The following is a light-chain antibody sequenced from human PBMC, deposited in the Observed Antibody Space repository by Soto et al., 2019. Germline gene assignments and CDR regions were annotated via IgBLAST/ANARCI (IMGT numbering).Light chain of an antibody. CDR2: GAS. J-gene: IGKJ5*01. Sequence: EIVMTQSPATLPVSPGERATLSCRASQSIAHNLAWYQQKPGQPPRLLIQGASTRATGIPARFSGSGSGTEFTLTISSLQSEDFADYYCQQYQNWPLITFVQGTRLEIK. V-gene: IGKV3-15*01. CDR1: QSIAHN. CDR3: QQYQNWPLIT.